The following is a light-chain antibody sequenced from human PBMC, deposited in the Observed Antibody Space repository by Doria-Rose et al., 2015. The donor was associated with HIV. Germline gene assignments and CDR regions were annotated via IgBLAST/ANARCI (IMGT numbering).Light chain of an antibody. J-gene: IGLJ3*02. CDR1: SDDVGGYNY. Sequence: QSVLTQPASVSGSPGQSITISCTGTSDDVGGYNYVSWYQQHPGKAPKLVIYTVTARPPGVSNRFSGSRSGNTASLTISGLQAEDEADYYCSSYTSDITWVFGGGTKLTV. V-gene: IGLV2-14*01. CDR3: SSYTSDITWV. CDR2: TVT.